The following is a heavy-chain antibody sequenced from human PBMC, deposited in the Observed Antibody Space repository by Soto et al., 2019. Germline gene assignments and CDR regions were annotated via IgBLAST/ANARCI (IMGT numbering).Heavy chain of an antibody. Sequence: GGSLRLSCAACGFTVWSTYMGWVRKAPGKGLEWVSVIYSGGSTYYADSVKGRFTISRDNSKNTLYLQMNSLRAEDTAVYYCARDLRGYDFFAAFDIWGQGTMVTVSS. J-gene: IGHJ3*02. D-gene: IGHD5-12*01. CDR1: GFTVWSTY. CDR3: ARDLRGYDFFAAFDI. CDR2: IYSGGST. V-gene: IGHV3-66*01.